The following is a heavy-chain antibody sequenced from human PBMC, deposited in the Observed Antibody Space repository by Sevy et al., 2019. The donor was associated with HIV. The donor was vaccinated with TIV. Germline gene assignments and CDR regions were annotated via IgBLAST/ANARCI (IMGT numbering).Heavy chain of an antibody. CDR1: GFSFSDFG. CDR2: IWYDGSKK. D-gene: IGHD1-1*01. V-gene: IGHV3-30*02. J-gene: IGHJ4*02. Sequence: GGSLRLSCAASGFSFSDFGMHWVRLAPGKGLEWLTLIWYDGSKKYYADSVKGRFTISRDNSRNTFYLTMNSLRAEDXXXXXXXXXXXXXXTGNPLDSWGQGTLVTVSS. CDR3: XXXXXXXXTGNPLDS.